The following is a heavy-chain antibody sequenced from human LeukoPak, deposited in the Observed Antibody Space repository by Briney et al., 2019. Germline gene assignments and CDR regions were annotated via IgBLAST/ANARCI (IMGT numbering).Heavy chain of an antibody. CDR3: ARGRILGAYCGGDCYYRDAFDI. V-gene: IGHV3-21*01. CDR1: GFTFSSYS. D-gene: IGHD2-21*01. CDR2: ISSSSSYI. J-gene: IGHJ3*02. Sequence: GGSLRLSCAASGFTFSSYSMKWVRQAPGKGPEWVSSISSSSSYIYYADSVKGRFTISRDNAKYSLYLQMNSLRAEDTAVYYCARGRILGAYCGGDCYYRDAFDIWGQGTMVTVSS.